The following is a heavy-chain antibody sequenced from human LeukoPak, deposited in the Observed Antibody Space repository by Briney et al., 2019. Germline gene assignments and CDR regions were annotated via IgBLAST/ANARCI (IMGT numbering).Heavy chain of an antibody. CDR1: GFTFSSYS. D-gene: IGHD3-16*01. Sequence: GGSLRLSCAASGFTFSSYSMNWLRQAPGKGLEWVSSISSSSSYIYYADSVKGRFPISRDNAKNSLYLQMNSLRAEDTAVYYCARDYEIGGYYYYYMDVWGKGTTVTVSS. J-gene: IGHJ6*03. CDR3: ARDYEIGGYYYYYMDV. V-gene: IGHV3-21*01. CDR2: ISSSSSYI.